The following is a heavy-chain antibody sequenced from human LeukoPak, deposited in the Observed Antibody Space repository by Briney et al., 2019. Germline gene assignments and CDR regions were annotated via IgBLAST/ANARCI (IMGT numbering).Heavy chain of an antibody. CDR3: ARSSNSHYGDY. D-gene: IGHD3-10*01. CDR1: GYSISSGYY. CDR2: IYHSGST. J-gene: IGHJ4*02. Sequence: SETLSLTCTVSGYSISSGYYWGWIRQPPGKGLEWIGSIYHSGSTYYNPSLKSRVTISVDTSKNQFSLKLSSVTAADTAVYYCARSSNSHYGDYWGQGTLVTVSS. V-gene: IGHV4-38-2*02.